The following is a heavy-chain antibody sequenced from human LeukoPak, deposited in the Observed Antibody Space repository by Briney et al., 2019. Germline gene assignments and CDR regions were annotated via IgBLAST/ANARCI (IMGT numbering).Heavy chain of an antibody. CDR2: ISAYNGNT. V-gene: IGHV1-18*04. CDR1: GYTFTSYG. CDR3: ARLCSTTSCYGRFGMDV. D-gene: IGHD2-2*01. Sequence: GASVKVSCKASGYTFTSYGISWVRQAPGQGLEWMGWISAYNGNTNYAQKLQGRVTMTTDTSTTTAYMELRSLRSGDTAVYYCARLCSTTSCYGRFGMDVWGKGTTVTVSS. J-gene: IGHJ6*04.